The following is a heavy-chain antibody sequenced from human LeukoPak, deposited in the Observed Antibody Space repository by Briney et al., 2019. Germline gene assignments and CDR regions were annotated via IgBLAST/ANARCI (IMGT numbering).Heavy chain of an antibody. CDR1: GFTFSSYE. V-gene: IGHV3-48*03. CDR3: ARALCTSASCFAGFDY. J-gene: IGHJ4*02. Sequence: GGSLRLSCAASGFTFSSYEMNWVRQAPGKGLEWVSYISSSGSTIYYADSVKGRFTISRDNAKNSLFLQMNSLRAEDTAVYYCARALCTSASCFAGFDYWGQGALVTVSS. D-gene: IGHD2-2*01. CDR2: ISSSGSTI.